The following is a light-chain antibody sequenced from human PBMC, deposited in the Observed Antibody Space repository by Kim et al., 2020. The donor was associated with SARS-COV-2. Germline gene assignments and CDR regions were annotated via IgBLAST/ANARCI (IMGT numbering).Light chain of an antibody. J-gene: IGLJ2*01. CDR1: SSAIGGYNF. CDR2: EVN. V-gene: IGLV2-8*01. CDR3: SSYAGRQNLV. Sequence: GQSVTISCTGTSSAIGGYNFVAWYQQHPGKAPKVMIYEVNKRPSGVPDRFSGSKSGNTASLTVSGLQAEDEADYYCSSYAGRQNLVFGGGTQLTVL.